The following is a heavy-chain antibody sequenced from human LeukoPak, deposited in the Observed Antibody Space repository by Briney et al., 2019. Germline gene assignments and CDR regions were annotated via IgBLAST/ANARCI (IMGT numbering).Heavy chain of an antibody. V-gene: IGHV3-30*18. D-gene: IGHD3-22*01. CDR3: AKVPYYYDSSGYCI. Sequence: TGGSLRLSCAASGFTFSGYGMHWVRQAPGKGLEWVAVISYDGSNKYYADSVKGRFTISRDNSKNTLYLQMNSLRAEDTAVYYCAKVPYYYDSSGYCIWGQGTLVTVSS. J-gene: IGHJ4*02. CDR2: ISYDGSNK. CDR1: GFTFSGYG.